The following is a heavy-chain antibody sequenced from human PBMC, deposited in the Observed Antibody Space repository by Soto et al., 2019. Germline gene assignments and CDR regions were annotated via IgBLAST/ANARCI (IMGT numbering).Heavy chain of an antibody. J-gene: IGHJ4*02. CDR2: ISGGGSGA. D-gene: IGHD2-15*01. V-gene: IGHV3-23*01. CDR3: AIDLWWYTH. Sequence: EVQLLESGGGLVQPGGSLRVSCTASGFTFSDHAMTWVRQAPGKGLEWVSGISGGGSGAYYADFVKGRFTVSRANSKNTLFLQMDSLRAEDTAVYYCAIDLWWYTHWGQGTLVTVSS. CDR1: GFTFSDHA.